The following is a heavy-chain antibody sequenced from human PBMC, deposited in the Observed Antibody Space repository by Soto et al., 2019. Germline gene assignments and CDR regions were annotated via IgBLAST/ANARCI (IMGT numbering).Heavy chain of an antibody. D-gene: IGHD6-19*01. Sequence: SETLSLTCTVSGGSISSGGYYWSWIRQHPGKGLEWIGYIYYSGSTYYNPSLKSRVTISVDTSKNQFSLKLSSVTAADTGVYYCARDTDSGWFDYWGPGTLVTV. J-gene: IGHJ5*01. V-gene: IGHV4-31*03. CDR3: ARDTDSGWFDY. CDR2: IYYSGST. CDR1: GGSISSGGYY.